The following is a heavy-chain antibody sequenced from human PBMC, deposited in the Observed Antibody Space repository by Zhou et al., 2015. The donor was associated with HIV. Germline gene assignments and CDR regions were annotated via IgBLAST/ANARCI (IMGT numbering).Heavy chain of an antibody. CDR2: IIPIFGTP. Sequence: VQLVQSGAELKKPGSSVKVSCKASGGTFSPYAISWVRQAPGQGLEWMGGIIPIFGTPNYAQKFQGRVTITADESTSTAYMELSSLRSEDTAVYYCARDKVGATWVFDYWGQGTLVTVSS. CDR3: ARDKVGATWVFDY. V-gene: IGHV1-69*12. J-gene: IGHJ4*02. CDR1: GGTFSPYA. D-gene: IGHD1-26*01.